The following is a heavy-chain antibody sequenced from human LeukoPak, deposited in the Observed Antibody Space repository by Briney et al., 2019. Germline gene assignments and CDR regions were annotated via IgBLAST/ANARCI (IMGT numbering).Heavy chain of an antibody. CDR1: GGSISSYY. Sequence: SETLSLTCTVSGGSISSYYRSWIRQPPGKGLEWIGYIYYSGSTNYNPSLKSRVTISVDTSKNQFSLKLSSVTAADTAVYYCAIIAAAGEGVDYWGQGTLVTVSS. CDR3: AIIAAAGEGVDY. D-gene: IGHD6-13*01. J-gene: IGHJ4*02. CDR2: IYYSGST. V-gene: IGHV4-59*01.